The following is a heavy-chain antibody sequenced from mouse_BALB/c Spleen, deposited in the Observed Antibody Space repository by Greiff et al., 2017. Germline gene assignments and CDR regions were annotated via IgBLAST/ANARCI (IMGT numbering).Heavy chain of an antibody. CDR2: ISNGGGST. V-gene: IGHV5-12-2*01. D-gene: IGHD4-1*01. Sequence: EVQGVESGGGLVQPGGSLKLSCAASGFTFSSYTMSWVRQTPEKRLEWVAYISNGGGSTYYPDTVKGRFTISRDNAKNTLYLQMSSLKSEDTAMYYCARRGLLGQGFAYWGQGTLVTVSA. CDR1: GFTFSSYT. CDR3: ARRGLLGQGFAY. J-gene: IGHJ3*01.